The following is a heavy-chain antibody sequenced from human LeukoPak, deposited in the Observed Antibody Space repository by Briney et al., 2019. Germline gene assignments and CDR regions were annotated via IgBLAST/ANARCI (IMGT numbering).Heavy chain of an antibody. D-gene: IGHD2-15*01. CDR1: GYTFTGYY. CDR3: AASTVRYCSGGSCYSY. V-gene: IGHV1-18*04. Sequence: ASVKVSCKASGYTFTGYYMHWVRQAPGQGLEWMGWISAYNGNTNYAQKLQGRVTMTTDTSTSTAYMELSSLRSEDTAVYYCAASTVRYCSGGSCYSYWGQGTLVTVSS. J-gene: IGHJ4*02. CDR2: ISAYNGNT.